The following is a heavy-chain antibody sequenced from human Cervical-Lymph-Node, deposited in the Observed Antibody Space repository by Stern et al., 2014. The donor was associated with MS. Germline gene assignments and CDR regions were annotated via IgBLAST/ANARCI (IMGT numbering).Heavy chain of an antibody. CDR2: IGGSAGIT. CDR1: GFTFSNYP. D-gene: IGHD2-21*02. Sequence: EVQLVESGGGLVQPGGSLRLSCAASGFTFSNYPMSWVRQAPGKGLEWVSTIGGSAGITHYADSVEGRFTISRDNSKNTLYLQINSLTAADTAVYYCARDQGMTLNWFDPWGQGTLVTVSS. V-gene: IGHV3-23*04. J-gene: IGHJ5*02. CDR3: ARDQGMTLNWFDP.